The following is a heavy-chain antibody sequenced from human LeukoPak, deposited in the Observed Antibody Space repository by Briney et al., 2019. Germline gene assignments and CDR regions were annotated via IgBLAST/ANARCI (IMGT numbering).Heavy chain of an antibody. D-gene: IGHD3-10*01. CDR2: INWNGGST. CDR3: ARVARGVSGYYFDY. V-gene: IGHV3-20*04. CDR1: GFTFDDYG. J-gene: IGHJ4*02. Sequence: GGSLRLSCAASGFTFDDYGMSWVRQAPGKGLEWVSGINWNGGSTGYANSVKGRFTISRDNAKNYLYLQMNSLRAEDTALYYCARVARGVSGYYFDYWGQGTLVTVSS.